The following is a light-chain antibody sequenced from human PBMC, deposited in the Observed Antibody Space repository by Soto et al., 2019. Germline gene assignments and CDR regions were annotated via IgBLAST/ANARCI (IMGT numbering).Light chain of an antibody. CDR3: QHYGTSAL. CDR1: QSVSDMY. Sequence: EIVLTQSPGTLSLSPGERATLSCRASQSVSDMYLAWYQQKPGQAPRLLIYASNRATGIPDRFSGSGSGTDVPLTISRLEPEDFAVYYCQHYGTSALFGPGTKVEIK. V-gene: IGKV3-20*01. CDR2: AS. J-gene: IGKJ3*01.